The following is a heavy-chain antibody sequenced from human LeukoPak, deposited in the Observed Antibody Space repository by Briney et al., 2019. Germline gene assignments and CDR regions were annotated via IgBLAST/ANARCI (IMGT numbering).Heavy chain of an antibody. CDR2: INPNSGGT. CDR3: ARGEGLYYYDSSGYYD. V-gene: IGHV1-2*02. J-gene: IGHJ4*02. D-gene: IGHD3-22*01. CDR1: GYTFTGYY. Sequence: ASVKVSCKASGYTFTGYYMHWVRQAPGQGLEWMGWINPNSGGTNYAQKFQGRVTMTRDTSISTAYMELSRLRSDDTAVYYCARGEGLYYYDSSGYYDWGQGTLVTVSS.